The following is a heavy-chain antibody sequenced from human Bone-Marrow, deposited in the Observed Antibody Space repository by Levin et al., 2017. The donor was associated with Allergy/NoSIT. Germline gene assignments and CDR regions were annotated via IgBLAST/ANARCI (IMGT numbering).Heavy chain of an antibody. J-gene: IGHJ6*03. CDR2: LYYSGSN. CDR3: ARVGHVRESSGTSWYSFSYYYMDV. D-gene: IGHD2-2*02. V-gene: IGHV4-39*06. Sequence: SETLSLTCTVSGGSISSSNYYWGWIRQPPGKGPEWIGSLYYSGSNYYNPSLKSRVTISVDTSKKQVPLKLTSVTAADTAVYYCARVGHVRESSGTSWYSFSYYYMDVWGKGTTVTVSS. CDR1: GGSISSSNYY.